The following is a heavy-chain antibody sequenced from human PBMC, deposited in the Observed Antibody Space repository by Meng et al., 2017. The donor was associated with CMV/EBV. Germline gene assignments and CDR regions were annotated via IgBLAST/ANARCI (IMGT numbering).Heavy chain of an antibody. Sequence: GGSLRLPCAASGFTFDDYAMHWVRQAPGKGLEWVSGISWNSGSIGYADSVKGRFTISRDSAKNSLYLQMNSLRAEDTALYYCAKDIGYGGNSLYGMDVWGQGTTVTVSS. J-gene: IGHJ6*02. D-gene: IGHD4-23*01. V-gene: IGHV3-9*01. CDR2: ISWNSGSI. CDR3: AKDIGYGGNSLYGMDV. CDR1: GFTFDDYA.